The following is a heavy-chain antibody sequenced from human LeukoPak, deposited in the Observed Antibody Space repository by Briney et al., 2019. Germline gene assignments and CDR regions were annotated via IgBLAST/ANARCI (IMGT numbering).Heavy chain of an antibody. V-gene: IGHV3-30*04. D-gene: IGHD6-19*01. CDR2: ISYGGSNK. CDR1: GFTFSSYA. CDR3: ARAGYSSGWYNWFDP. J-gene: IGHJ5*02. Sequence: PGRSLRLSCAASGFTFSSYAMHWVRQAPGKGLEWVAVISYGGSNKYYADSVKGRFTISRDNSKNTLYLQMNSLRAEDTAVYYCARAGYSSGWYNWFDPWGQGTLVTVSS.